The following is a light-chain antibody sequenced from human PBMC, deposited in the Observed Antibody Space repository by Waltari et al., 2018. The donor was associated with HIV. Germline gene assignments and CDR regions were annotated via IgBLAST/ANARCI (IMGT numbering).Light chain of an antibody. Sequence: QSVLTQPPSASGPPGQRVTISCSGSNSNIGRNYVYWYQQLPGTAPKVLIYRTNQRSSGVPDRFSGSKSGTSASLAISGLRSEDEADYYCAAWDDSLSGPVFGGGTKLTVL. J-gene: IGLJ3*02. CDR1: NSNIGRNY. V-gene: IGLV1-47*01. CDR2: RTN. CDR3: AAWDDSLSGPV.